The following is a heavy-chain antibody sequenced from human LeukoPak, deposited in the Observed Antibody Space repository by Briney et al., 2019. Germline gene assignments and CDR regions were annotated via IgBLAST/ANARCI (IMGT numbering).Heavy chain of an antibody. D-gene: IGHD6-19*01. V-gene: IGHV5-51*01. CDR2: IWPGDSET. Sequence: GESLKISCKGSGYSLTSYWIGWVRQMPGKGLEWMGIIWPGDSETRYSPSFQGQVTMSVDKSISTAYLQWSSLKASDTAMYFCARQSTSSGGNDYWGQGTLVTVSS. CDR3: ARQSTSSGGNDY. J-gene: IGHJ4*02. CDR1: GYSLTSYW.